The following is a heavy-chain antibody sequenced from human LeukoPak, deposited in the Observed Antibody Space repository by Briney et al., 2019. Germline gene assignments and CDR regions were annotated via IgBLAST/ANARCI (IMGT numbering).Heavy chain of an antibody. Sequence: GGSLRLSCAASEFTFSTFAMSWVRQSPGKGLEWVSTISSSGSSTYYADSVKGRFTVSRDNSRNTLYLQMNSLRAEDTAIYYCARGRQGHDIWAVGEPRDLYYMDVWGTGTTVTVSS. CDR2: ISSSGSST. CDR1: EFTFSTFA. CDR3: ARGRQGHDIWAVGEPRDLYYMDV. V-gene: IGHV3-23*01. J-gene: IGHJ6*03. D-gene: IGHD3-9*01.